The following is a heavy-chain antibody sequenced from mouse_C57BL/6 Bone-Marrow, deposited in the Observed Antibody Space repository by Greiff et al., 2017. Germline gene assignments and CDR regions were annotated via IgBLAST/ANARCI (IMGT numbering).Heavy chain of an antibody. J-gene: IGHJ1*03. CDR3: ARDAPYGSSLWYFDV. Sequence: EVQLVESGGGLVQSGRSLRLSCATSGFTFSDFYMEWVRQAPGKGLEWIAASRNKANDYTTEYSASVKGRFIVSRDTSQSILYLQMNALRAEDTAIYYCARDAPYGSSLWYFDVWGTGTTVTVSS. V-gene: IGHV7-1*01. CDR1: GFTFSDFY. CDR2: SRNKANDYTT. D-gene: IGHD1-1*01.